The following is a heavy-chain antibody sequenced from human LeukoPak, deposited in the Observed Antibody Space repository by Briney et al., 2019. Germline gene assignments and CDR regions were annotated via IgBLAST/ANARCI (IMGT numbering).Heavy chain of an antibody. D-gene: IGHD3-22*01. CDR2: IRSNSGGGTI. V-gene: IGHV3-15*07. CDR3: ATDFYDST. J-gene: IGHJ5*02. Sequence: GGSLRLSCATSGFTFSNAWMNWVRQAPGKGLEWVGRIRSNSGGGTIDYAAPVKGRFTLSRDDSKTTLYLQMSSLQTEDTAVYYCATDFYDSTWGQGTLVTVSS. CDR1: GFTFSNAW.